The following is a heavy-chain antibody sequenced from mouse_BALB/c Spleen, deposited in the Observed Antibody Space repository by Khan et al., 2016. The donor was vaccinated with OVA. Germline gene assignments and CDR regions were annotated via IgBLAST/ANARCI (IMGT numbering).Heavy chain of an antibody. J-gene: IGHJ4*01. Sequence: QMQLVQSGPELKKPGETVKISCKASGHTFTKYGMNWVKQAPGKGLKWMGWINTYTGEPTYADDFNGRFAFYLETSASTAYLQINNLKNEDTATYFCARPPYFSYVLDNWGQGTSVTVSS. CDR2: INTYTGEP. CDR1: GHTFTKYG. V-gene: IGHV9-3-1*01. CDR3: ARPPYFSYVLDN. D-gene: IGHD2-10*01.